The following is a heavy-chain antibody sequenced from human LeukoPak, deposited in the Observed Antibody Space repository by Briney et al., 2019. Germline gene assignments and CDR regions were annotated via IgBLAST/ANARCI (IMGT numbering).Heavy chain of an antibody. Sequence: GGSLRLSCAASGFTFGIYAMSWVRQAPGKGLEWVSAISASDSRPYYADSVKGRFTIPRDNSKNTLYLQLNGLRAEDTAIYYCAKVLSYGFDYWGQGTLVTVSS. CDR3: AKVLSYGFDY. J-gene: IGHJ4*02. CDR1: GFTFGIYA. CDR2: ISASDSRP. D-gene: IGHD5-18*01. V-gene: IGHV3-23*01.